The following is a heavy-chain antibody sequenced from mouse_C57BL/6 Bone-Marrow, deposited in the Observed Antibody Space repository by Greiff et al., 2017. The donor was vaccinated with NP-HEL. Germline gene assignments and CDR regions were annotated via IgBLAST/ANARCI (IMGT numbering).Heavy chain of an antibody. CDR1: GYTFTSYW. CDR2: IYPGSGST. D-gene: IGHD4-1*01. CDR3: ARCPNWDWYFDV. Sequence: LQQPGAELVKPGASVKMSCKASGYTFTSYWITWVKQRPGQGLEWIGDIYPGSGSTNYNEKFKSKATLTVDTSSSTAYMQLSSLTSEDSAVYYCARCPNWDWYFDVWGTGTTVTVSS. V-gene: IGHV1-55*01. J-gene: IGHJ1*03.